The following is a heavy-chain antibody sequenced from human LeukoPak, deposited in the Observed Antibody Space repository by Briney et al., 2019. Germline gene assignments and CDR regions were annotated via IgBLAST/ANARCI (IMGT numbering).Heavy chain of an antibody. V-gene: IGHV3-7*01. CDR3: ARVYYDFWSGYYMVYYFDY. Sequence: GGSLTLSCAASGFTFSTCSMNWVRQAPGKGLEWVANIKQDGSEKYYVDSVKGRFTISRDNAKNSLYLQMNSLRAEDTAVYYCARVYYDFWSGYYMVYYFDYWGQGTLVTVSS. J-gene: IGHJ4*02. CDR2: IKQDGSEK. CDR1: GFTFSTCS. D-gene: IGHD3-3*01.